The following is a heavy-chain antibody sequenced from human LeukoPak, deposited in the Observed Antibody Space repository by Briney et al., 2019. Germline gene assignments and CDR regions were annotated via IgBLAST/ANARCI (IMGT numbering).Heavy chain of an antibody. Sequence: TSETLSLTCTVSGGSISSSSYYWGWIRQPPGKGLEWIGSIYYSGSTYYNPSLKSRVTISVDTSKNQFSLKLSSVTAADTAVYYCARARTPIPYMDVWGKGTTVTVSS. V-gene: IGHV4-39*07. CDR3: ARARTPIPYMDV. J-gene: IGHJ6*03. D-gene: IGHD2-2*02. CDR2: IYYSGST. CDR1: GGSISSSSYY.